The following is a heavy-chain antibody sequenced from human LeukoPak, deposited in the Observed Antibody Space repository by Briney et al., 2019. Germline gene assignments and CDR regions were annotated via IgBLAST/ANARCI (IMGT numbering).Heavy chain of an antibody. V-gene: IGHV3-21*01. CDR1: GFTFSSSA. D-gene: IGHD3-22*01. CDR3: AKGGQYYYDSSGYFI. J-gene: IGHJ3*02. Sequence: GGSLRLSCAASGFTFSSSAMNWVRQAPGKGLEWVSSINNVGSHIYYADSVKGRFTISRDNAKNSLYLQMNSLRAEDTAVYYCAKGGQYYYDSSGYFIWGQGTMVTVSS. CDR2: INNVGSHI.